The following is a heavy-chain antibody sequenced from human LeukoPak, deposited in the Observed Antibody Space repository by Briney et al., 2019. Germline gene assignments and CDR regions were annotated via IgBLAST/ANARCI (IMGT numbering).Heavy chain of an antibody. CDR1: GFTFSSYE. V-gene: IGHV3-48*03. CDR3: ARGATVVRGVRAYYFDY. J-gene: IGHJ4*02. D-gene: IGHD3-10*01. Sequence: GGSLRLSCAASGFTFSSYEMNWVRQAPGKGLEWVSYISSSGSTIYYADSVKGRFTISRDNAKNSLYLQMNSLRAEDTAVYYCARGATVVRGVRAYYFDYWGQGTLVTVSS. CDR2: ISSSGSTI.